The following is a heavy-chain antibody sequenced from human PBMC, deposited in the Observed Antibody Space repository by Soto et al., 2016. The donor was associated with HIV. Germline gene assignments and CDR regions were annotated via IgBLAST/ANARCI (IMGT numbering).Heavy chain of an antibody. CDR2: VYASGST. J-gene: IGHJ6*03. V-gene: IGHV4-61*02. CDR3: ARGLGSHLLISRTRXKLYYYYHYMTS. D-gene: IGHD2-21*01. CDR1: GGSIGNNNDY. Sequence: QVQLQESGPGLVKPSQTLSLTCTVSGGSIGNNNDYWSWIRQPAGKGLEWIGHVYASGSTNYNPSLKSRVTILIDTSKNQVSLKLSSVTAADTAVYYCARGLGSHLLISRTRXKLYYYYHYMTSGTKDQRSTVSS.